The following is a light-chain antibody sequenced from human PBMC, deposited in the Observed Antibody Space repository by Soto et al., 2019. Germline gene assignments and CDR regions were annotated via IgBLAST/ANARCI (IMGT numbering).Light chain of an antibody. Sequence: EIVMTQSPATLSVSPGERATLSCRASQSVSSNLAWYQQKPGQAPRLLIYGAYTRATGIQARFSGSGSGTEFTLTIRSLQSEDIATYYCKQYDNLPLTFGGGTKVDIK. CDR2: GAY. CDR1: QSVSSN. J-gene: IGKJ4*01. V-gene: IGKV3-15*01. CDR3: KQYDNLPLT.